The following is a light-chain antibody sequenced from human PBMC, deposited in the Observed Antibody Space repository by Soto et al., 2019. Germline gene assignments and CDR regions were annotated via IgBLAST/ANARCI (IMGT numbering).Light chain of an antibody. CDR2: VAS. CDR1: QAISSH. V-gene: IGKV1-9*01. Sequence: IQLTQSPSSLSASVGDRVTITCRASQAISSHLAWYQQKPGKAPKLLVYVASTLQSGVPSRFSGSGSGTEFTLTISSLQPEDFASYYCQQYNSYSTFGQGTKVDIK. CDR3: QQYNSYST. J-gene: IGKJ1*01.